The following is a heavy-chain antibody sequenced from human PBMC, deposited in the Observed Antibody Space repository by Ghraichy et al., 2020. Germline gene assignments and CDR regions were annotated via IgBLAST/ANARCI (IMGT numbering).Heavy chain of an antibody. V-gene: IGHV1-18*01. CDR2: ISAYNGNT. D-gene: IGHD1-26*01. CDR1: RAPVCTQD. CDR3: ARGGSYLVDAFDI. Sequence: ASVKVSCKTARAPVCTQDVFGARLAPGQGLEWMGWISAYNGNTNYAQKLQGRVTMTTDTSTSTAYMELRSLRSDDTAVYYCARGGSYLVDAFDIWGQGTMVTVSS. J-gene: IGHJ3*02.